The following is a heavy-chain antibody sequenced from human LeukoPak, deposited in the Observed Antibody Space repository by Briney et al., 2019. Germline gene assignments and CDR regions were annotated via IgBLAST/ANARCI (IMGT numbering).Heavy chain of an antibody. Sequence: GGSLRLSCAASGFTFSSYGMHWVRQAPGKGLEWVAVISYDGSNKYYADSVKGRFTISRDNSKNTLYLQMNSLRAEDTAVYYCARDPRYCSSTSCKLGYYFDYWGQGTLVTVSS. CDR1: GFTFSSYG. CDR3: ARDPRYCSSTSCKLGYYFDY. J-gene: IGHJ4*02. D-gene: IGHD2-2*01. V-gene: IGHV3-30*03. CDR2: ISYDGSNK.